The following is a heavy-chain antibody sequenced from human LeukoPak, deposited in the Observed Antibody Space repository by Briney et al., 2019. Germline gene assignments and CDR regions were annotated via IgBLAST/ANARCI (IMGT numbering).Heavy chain of an antibody. Sequence: PGGSLRLSCAASGFTVSNSYMSWVRQAPGKGLEWVSAIYSGGTTQYADSVKGRFTISRDNSRNTLYFQMNSLRAEDTAVYYCARDQGVGHYFDSWGQGTLVTVSS. CDR3: ARDQGVGHYFDS. CDR2: IYSGGTT. CDR1: GFTVSNSY. D-gene: IGHD3-10*01. V-gene: IGHV3-53*01. J-gene: IGHJ4*02.